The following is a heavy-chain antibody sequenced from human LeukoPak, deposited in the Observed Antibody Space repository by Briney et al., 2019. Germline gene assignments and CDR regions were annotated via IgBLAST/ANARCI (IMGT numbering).Heavy chain of an antibody. CDR3: ARDLAYCSGGSCPTYWFDP. D-gene: IGHD2-15*01. Sequence: SETLSLTCTVSGGSFSSYYWSWIRQPAGKGLERIGRIYTSGSTNYNPSLKSRVTMSVDTSKNQFSLRLSSVTAADTAVYYCARDLAYCSGGSCPTYWFDPWGQGTLVTVSS. CDR2: IYTSGST. CDR1: GGSFSSYY. J-gene: IGHJ5*02. V-gene: IGHV4-4*07.